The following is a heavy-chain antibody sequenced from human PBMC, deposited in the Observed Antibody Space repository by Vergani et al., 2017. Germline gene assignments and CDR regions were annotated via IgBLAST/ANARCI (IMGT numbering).Heavy chain of an antibody. D-gene: IGHD3-22*01. CDR1: GFTFSSYG. V-gene: IGHV3-33*01. J-gene: IGHJ4*02. CDR2: IWYDGSNK. Sequence: QVQLVESGGGVVQPGRSLRLSCAASGFTFSSYGMHWVRQAPGKGLEWVAVIWYDGSNKYYADSVKGRFTIPRDNSKNTLYLQMHSLRAEDTAVYYCARDNLYYDSSGPFAYWGQGTLVTVSS. CDR3: ARDNLYYDSSGPFAY.